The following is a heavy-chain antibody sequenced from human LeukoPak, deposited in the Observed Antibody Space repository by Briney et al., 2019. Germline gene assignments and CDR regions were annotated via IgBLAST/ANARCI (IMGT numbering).Heavy chain of an antibody. J-gene: IGHJ1*01. CDR1: GFIFSSYV. CDR2: ISASGDRR. V-gene: IGHV3-23*01. CDR3: AKDLPKITIFGALRH. D-gene: IGHD3-3*01. Sequence: TGGSLRLSCAASGFIFSSYVVSWVRQAPGKGLEWVSGISASGDRRYYADSVKGRFTISRDNSKNTLYLQMNSLRAEDTAIYYCAKDLPKITIFGALRHWGQGTLVTVSS.